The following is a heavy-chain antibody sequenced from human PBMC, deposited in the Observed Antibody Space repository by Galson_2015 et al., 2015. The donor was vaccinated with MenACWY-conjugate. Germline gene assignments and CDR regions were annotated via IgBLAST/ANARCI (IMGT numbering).Heavy chain of an antibody. J-gene: IGHJ4*02. CDR1: GFTFRGFG. Sequence: SLRLSCAASGFTFRGFGMHWVRQAPGKGLEWMAVISYDGSNESYADSVKGRFTISRDNAKNTLYLQMNSLRAEDTAVYYCARLGGNYRTTSHFDYWGQGTLVTVSS. V-gene: IGHV3-30*03. CDR3: ARLGGNYRTTSHFDY. D-gene: IGHD1-26*01. CDR2: ISYDGSNE.